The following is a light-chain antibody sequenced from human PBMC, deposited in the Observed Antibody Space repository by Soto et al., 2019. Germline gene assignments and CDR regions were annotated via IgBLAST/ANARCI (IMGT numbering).Light chain of an antibody. CDR3: QQYNRYPLT. CDR1: QSVSSW. Sequence: DIQMTQSPSTLSVSVGDRVTISCRASQSVSSWLSWYQQKPGQAPKLLIYKASSLESGVLSRFSGSGSGTEFTLTISSLQPDDFATYYCQQYNRYPLTFGGGTKVEIK. CDR2: KAS. V-gene: IGKV1-5*03. J-gene: IGKJ4*01.